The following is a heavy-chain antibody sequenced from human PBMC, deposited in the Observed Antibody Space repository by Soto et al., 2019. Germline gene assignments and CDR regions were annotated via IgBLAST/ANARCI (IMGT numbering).Heavy chain of an antibody. V-gene: IGHV6-1*01. CDR3: ARAWRTYYYYGMDV. CDR1: GDSVSSNSAA. CDR2: TYYRSKWYN. Sequence: SPTLSLPCAISGDSVSSNSAAWNWIRQSPSRGLEWLGRTYYRSKWYNDYAVSVKSRITINPDTSKNQFSLQLNSVTPEDTAVYYCARAWRTYYYYGMDVWGQGTTVTVSS. J-gene: IGHJ6*02.